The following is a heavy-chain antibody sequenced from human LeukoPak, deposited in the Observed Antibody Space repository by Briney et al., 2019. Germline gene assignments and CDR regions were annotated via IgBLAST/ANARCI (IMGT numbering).Heavy chain of an antibody. CDR1: GFTFSSYG. CDR3: TRAQDTAMVILGAFPPSDY. Sequence: PGGSLRLSCAASGFTFSSYGMHWVRQAPGKGLEWVAVISYDGSNKYYADSVKGRFTISRDNSKNTLYLQMNSLKTEDTAVYYCTRAQDTAMVILGAFPPSDYWGQGTLVTVSS. J-gene: IGHJ4*02. D-gene: IGHD5-18*01. V-gene: IGHV3-30*03. CDR2: ISYDGSNK.